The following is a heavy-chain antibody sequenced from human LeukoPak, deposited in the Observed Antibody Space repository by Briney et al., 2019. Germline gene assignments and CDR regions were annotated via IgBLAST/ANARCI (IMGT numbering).Heavy chain of an antibody. Sequence: GGSLRLSCAASGFTFSSYAMTWVRQAPGKGLEWVSGINWNGGSTGYADSVKGRFTISRDNAKNSLHLQMNSLRAEDTAVYYCAKDTLMAPDYWGQGTLVTVSS. CDR2: INWNGGST. D-gene: IGHD5-24*01. CDR1: GFTFSSYA. CDR3: AKDTLMAPDY. V-gene: IGHV3-20*04. J-gene: IGHJ4*02.